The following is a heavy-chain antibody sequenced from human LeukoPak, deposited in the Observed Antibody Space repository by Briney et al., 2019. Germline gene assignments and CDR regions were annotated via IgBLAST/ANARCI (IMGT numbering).Heavy chain of an antibody. J-gene: IGHJ3*02. CDR1: GFTFSSYE. V-gene: IGHV3-48*03. Sequence: GGSLRLSCAASGFTFSSYEMNWVRQAPGKGLEWVSYISGSGSTIYYADSVKGRFTISRDNAKNSLYLQMNSLRAEDTAVYYCARGYYYDSSGYYRGPTDAFDIWGQGTMVTVSS. CDR3: ARGYYYDSSGYYRGPTDAFDI. D-gene: IGHD3-22*01. CDR2: ISGSGSTI.